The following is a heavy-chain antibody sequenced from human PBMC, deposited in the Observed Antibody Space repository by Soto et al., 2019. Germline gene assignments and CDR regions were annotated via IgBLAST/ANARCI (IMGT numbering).Heavy chain of an antibody. CDR2: IFYSGST. J-gene: IGHJ4*02. CDR1: GGSISSYY. Sequence: PSETLSLTCTVSGGSISSYYWSWIRQPPGKGLEWIGYIFYSGSTNYNPSLKSRVTISVDTSKNQFSLKLSSVTAADTAVYYCARAYSSSGIDYWGQGTLVTVSS. D-gene: IGHD6-6*01. CDR3: ARAYSSSGIDY. V-gene: IGHV4-59*01.